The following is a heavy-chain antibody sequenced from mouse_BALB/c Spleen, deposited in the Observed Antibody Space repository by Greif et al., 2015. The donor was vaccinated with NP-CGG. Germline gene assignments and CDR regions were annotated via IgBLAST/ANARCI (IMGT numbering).Heavy chain of an antibody. CDR2: INSNGGST. CDR3: ASTHYYAYERAMNY. V-gene: IGHV5-6-3*01. Sequence: EVHLVESGGGLVQPGGSLKLSCAASGFTFSSYGMSWVRQTPDKRLELVATINSNGGSTYYPDSVKGRFTISRDNAKNPLYLQMSNLKSEDAAMYYCASTHYYAYERAMNYWGQGTSATVSS. J-gene: IGHJ4*01. CDR1: GFTFSSYG. D-gene: IGHD1-2*01.